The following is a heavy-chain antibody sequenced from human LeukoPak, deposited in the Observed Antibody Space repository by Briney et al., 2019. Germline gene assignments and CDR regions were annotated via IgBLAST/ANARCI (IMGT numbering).Heavy chain of an antibody. J-gene: IGHJ3*02. CDR3: ARRADYGDYDLAFDI. CDR2: IKQDGSEK. CDR1: GFTFSSYA. D-gene: IGHD4-17*01. Sequence: GGSLRLSCAASGFTFSSYAMSWVRQAPGKGLEWVANIKQDGSEKYYVDSVKGRFTISRDNAKNSLYLQMNSLRAEDTAVYYCARRADYGDYDLAFDIWGQGTMVTVSS. V-gene: IGHV3-7*01.